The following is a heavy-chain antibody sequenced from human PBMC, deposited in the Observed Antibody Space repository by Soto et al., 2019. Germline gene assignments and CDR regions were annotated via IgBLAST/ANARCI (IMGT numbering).Heavy chain of an antibody. V-gene: IGHV4-31*03. Sequence: QVQLQESGPGLVKPSQTLSLTCTVSGGSISSGGYYWSWIRQHPGKGLEWIGYIYYSGSTYYNPSLKSRVTISVDTSKNQFSLKLSSVTAADTAVYYCARGAPDTEYYYDSSGYYSGAFDIWGQGTMVTVSS. D-gene: IGHD3-22*01. CDR2: IYYSGST. CDR3: ARGAPDTEYYYDSSGYYSGAFDI. CDR1: GGSISSGGYY. J-gene: IGHJ3*02.